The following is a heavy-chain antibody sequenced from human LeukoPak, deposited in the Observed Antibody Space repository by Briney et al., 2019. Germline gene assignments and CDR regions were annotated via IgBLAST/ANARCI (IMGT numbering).Heavy chain of an antibody. V-gene: IGHV3-23*01. D-gene: IGHD3-22*01. CDR2: ISGSGGST. J-gene: IGHJ4*02. CDR3: AKGQDYYDSSGLWDY. CDR1: GFTFSSYA. Sequence: GGSLRLSCAASGFTFSSYAMSWVRQAPGKGLEWVSAISGSGGSTYYADSVKGRFTISRDTSKNTLYLQMNSLRAEDTAVYYCAKGQDYYDSSGLWDYWGQGTLVTVSS.